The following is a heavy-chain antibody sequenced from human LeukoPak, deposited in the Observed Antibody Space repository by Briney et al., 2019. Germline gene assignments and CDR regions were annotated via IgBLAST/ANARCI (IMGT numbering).Heavy chain of an antibody. Sequence: GASVKVSCKASGYTFTSYGISWVRQAPGQGLEWMGWISAYNGNTNYAQKLQGRVTMTTDTSTSTAYMELRSLRSDDTAVYYCARAWSSPFYHYYYYMDVWGKGTTVTVSS. CDR2: ISAYNGNT. D-gene: IGHD1-26*01. CDR1: GYTFTSYG. J-gene: IGHJ6*03. V-gene: IGHV1-18*01. CDR3: ARAWSSPFYHYYYYMDV.